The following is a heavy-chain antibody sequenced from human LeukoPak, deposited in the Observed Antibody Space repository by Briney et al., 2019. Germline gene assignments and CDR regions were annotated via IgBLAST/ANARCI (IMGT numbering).Heavy chain of an antibody. Sequence: ASVKVSCKASGYTFTSYDINWVRQATGQGLEWMGWMNPNSGNTGYAQKFQGRVTMTRDTSISTAYMELSRLRSDDTAVYYCARDASNTVVTGYWGQGTLVTVSS. CDR1: GYTFTSYD. J-gene: IGHJ4*02. CDR2: MNPNSGNT. V-gene: IGHV1-8*01. D-gene: IGHD4-23*01. CDR3: ARDASNTVVTGY.